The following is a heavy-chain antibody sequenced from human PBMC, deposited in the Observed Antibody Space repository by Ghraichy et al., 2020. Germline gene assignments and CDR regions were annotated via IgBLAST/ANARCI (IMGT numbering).Heavy chain of an antibody. V-gene: IGHV1-69*13. CDR2: IIPIFGTM. Sequence: SVKVSCKASGGTFKIYGISWVRQVPGQGLEWMGGIIPIFGTMNYAQKFQDRVTITADESTSTAYMELSSLRSEDTAVYYCARLRTEEVWVGELVSQSYGMDVWGQGTTVTVSS. J-gene: IGHJ6*02. D-gene: IGHD3-10*01. CDR1: GGTFKIYG. CDR3: ARLRTEEVWVGELVSQSYGMDV.